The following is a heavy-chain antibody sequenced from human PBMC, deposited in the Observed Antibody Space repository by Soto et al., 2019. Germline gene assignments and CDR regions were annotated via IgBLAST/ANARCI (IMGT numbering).Heavy chain of an antibody. V-gene: IGHV3-33*01. Sequence: QVQLVESGGGVVQPGRSLRLSCAASGFTFSSYGMHWVRQAPGKGLEWVAVIWYDGSNKYYADSVKGRFTISRDNSKNTLYLQMNSLRAEDTAVYYCARVEYCGGDCYPPDYWGQGTLVTVSS. CDR2: IWYDGSNK. CDR3: ARVEYCGGDCYPPDY. J-gene: IGHJ4*02. CDR1: GFTFSSYG. D-gene: IGHD2-21*02.